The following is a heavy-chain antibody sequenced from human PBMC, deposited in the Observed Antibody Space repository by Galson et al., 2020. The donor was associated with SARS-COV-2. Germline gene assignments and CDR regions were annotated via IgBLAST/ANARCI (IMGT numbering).Heavy chain of an antibody. CDR3: ARVALQWLVLVVDY. Sequence: SETLSLTCAVSGGSISSSNWWSWVRQPPGKGLEWIGEIYHSGSTNYNPSLKSRVTISVDTSKNQFSLKLSSVTAADTAVDYWARVALQWLVLVVDYWGQGTLVTVSS. V-gene: IGHV4-4*02. CDR1: GGSISSSNW. CDR2: IYHSGST. J-gene: IGHJ4*02. D-gene: IGHD6-19*01.